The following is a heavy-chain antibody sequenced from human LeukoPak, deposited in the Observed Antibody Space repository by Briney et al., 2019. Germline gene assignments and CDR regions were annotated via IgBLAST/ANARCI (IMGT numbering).Heavy chain of an antibody. V-gene: IGHV3-21*01. D-gene: IGHD2-2*01. CDR1: GFTFSSYS. J-gene: IGHJ6*03. CDR3: ARDAYQLLSPYYYYYYMDV. Sequence: GGSTRLYCAASGFTFSSYSMNWVRQAPGKGLEWVSSISSSISYIYYADSVKGRFTISRDNAKNSMYLQMNSLRAEDTAVYYCARDAYQLLSPYYYYYYMDVWGKGTTVTVSS. CDR2: ISSSISYI.